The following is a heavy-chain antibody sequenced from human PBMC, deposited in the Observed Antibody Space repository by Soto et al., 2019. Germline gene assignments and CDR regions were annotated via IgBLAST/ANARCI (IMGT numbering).Heavy chain of an antibody. V-gene: IGHV3-66*01. D-gene: IGHD6-13*01. CDR3: ARRPSGSWYIDY. CDR2: LYSSGYT. Sequence: PGGSLRLACAASEFAVSDNYMSWVRQAPGKGLEWVSILYSSGYTSYADSVRGRFTISRDNSKNTLYLQMNSLKAEDTAVYYCARRPSGSWYIDYWGQAALVTVSS. CDR1: EFAVSDNY. J-gene: IGHJ4*02.